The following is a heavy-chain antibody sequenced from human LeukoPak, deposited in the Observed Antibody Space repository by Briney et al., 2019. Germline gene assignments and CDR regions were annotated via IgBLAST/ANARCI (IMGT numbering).Heavy chain of an antibody. Sequence: SETLSLTCTVSGGSISSYYWSWIRQPPGKGLEWIGYIYYSGSTNYNPSLKSRVTISVDTSKNQFSPKLSSVTAAVTAVYYCARACSSTSCYYYYGMDVWGQGTTVTVSS. CDR3: ARACSSTSCYYYYGMDV. J-gene: IGHJ6*02. CDR2: IYYSGST. D-gene: IGHD2-2*01. V-gene: IGHV4-59*01. CDR1: GGSISSYY.